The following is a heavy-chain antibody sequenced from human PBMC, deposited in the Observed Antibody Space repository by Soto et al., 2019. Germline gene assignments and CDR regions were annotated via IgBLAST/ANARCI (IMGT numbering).Heavy chain of an antibody. V-gene: IGHV3-21*01. CDR1: GFTFSSYT. CDR3: AREAYYDILTGYFAYYYYGMDV. CDR2: ISSSSSYI. D-gene: IGHD3-9*01. J-gene: IGHJ6*02. Sequence: GGSLRLSCAASGFTFSSYTMNWVRQAPGKGLEWVSCISSSSSYIYYADSVKGRFTISRDNAKNSLYLQMNSLRAEDTAVYYCAREAYYDILTGYFAYYYYGMDVWGQGTTVTVSS.